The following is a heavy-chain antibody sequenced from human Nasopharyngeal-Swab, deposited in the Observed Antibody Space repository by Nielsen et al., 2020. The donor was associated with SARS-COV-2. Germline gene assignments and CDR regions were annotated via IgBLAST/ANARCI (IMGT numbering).Heavy chain of an antibody. J-gene: IGHJ4*02. CDR2: IDPNNGAT. CDR3: ASGSMIAFGGITGKFDY. CDR1: GYTFIGYY. D-gene: IGHD3-16*01. Sequence: ASVKVSCKASGYTFIGYYIHWVRQAPGQGLEWLGWIDPNNGATKYAQTFQGKISVTRDTSFSTAYMELSGLRSDDTAVYYCASGSMIAFGGITGKFDYRGQGTLVIVSP. V-gene: IGHV1-2*02.